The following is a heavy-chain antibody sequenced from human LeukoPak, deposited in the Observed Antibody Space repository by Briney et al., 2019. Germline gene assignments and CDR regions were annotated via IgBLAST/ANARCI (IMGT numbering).Heavy chain of an antibody. Sequence: ASVKVSCKASGYTFTSYHMHWVRQAPGQGLEWMGWISAYNGNTNYAQKLQGRVTMTTDTSTSTAYMELRSLRSDDTAVYYCARDFDIVATFPFDYWGQGTLVTVSS. D-gene: IGHD5-12*01. CDR3: ARDFDIVATFPFDY. V-gene: IGHV1-18*04. CDR2: ISAYNGNT. J-gene: IGHJ4*02. CDR1: GYTFTSYH.